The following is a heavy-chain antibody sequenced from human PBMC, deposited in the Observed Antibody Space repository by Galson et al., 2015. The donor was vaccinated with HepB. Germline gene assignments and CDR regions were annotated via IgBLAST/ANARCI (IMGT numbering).Heavy chain of an antibody. Sequence: SLRLSCAASGFTFSDYYMSWIRQAPGKGLEWVSYISSSSSYTNYADSVKGLFTISRDNAKNSLYLQMNSLRAEDTAVYYCAGSVGATHEGAFDIWGQGTMVTVSS. CDR1: GFTFSDYY. V-gene: IGHV3-11*03. J-gene: IGHJ3*02. CDR2: ISSSSSYT. D-gene: IGHD1-26*01. CDR3: AGSVGATHEGAFDI.